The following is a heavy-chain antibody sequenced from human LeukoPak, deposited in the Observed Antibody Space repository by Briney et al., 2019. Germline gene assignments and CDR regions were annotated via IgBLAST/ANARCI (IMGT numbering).Heavy chain of an antibody. V-gene: IGHV4-4*07. D-gene: IGHD6-13*01. CDR3: AREALEVAAAGTKGFDY. CDR2: IYYSGST. Sequence: SETLSLTCTVSGGSISSYYWSWIRQPAGKGLEWIGSIYYSGSTYYDPSLKSRVTISVDTSKNQFSLKLSSVTAADTAVYYCAREALEVAAAGTKGFDYWGQGILVTVSS. J-gene: IGHJ4*02. CDR1: GGSISSYY.